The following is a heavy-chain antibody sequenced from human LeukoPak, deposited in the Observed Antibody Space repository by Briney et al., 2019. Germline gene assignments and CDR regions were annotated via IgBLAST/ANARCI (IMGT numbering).Heavy chain of an antibody. Sequence: GGSLRLSCAASGFTGSSNYVSWVRQAPGMGLEWVSVIFSDGSTYYADSVKGRFTISRDTSKNTLYLQMNNLRAEATAVYYCARVMSAITNWCGPSGQGTLVTVSS. J-gene: IGHJ5*02. V-gene: IGHV3-66*01. D-gene: IGHD2-21*02. CDR1: GFTGSSNY. CDR2: IFSDGST. CDR3: ARVMSAITNWCGP.